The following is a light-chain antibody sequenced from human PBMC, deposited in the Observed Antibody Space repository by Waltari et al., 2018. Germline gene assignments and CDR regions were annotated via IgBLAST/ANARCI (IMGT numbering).Light chain of an antibody. CDR1: SRDVGGYNY. Sequence: QSALTQPASVSGSPGQSITISCPGTSRDVGGYNYFSWYQQHPGKAPKLMIYDVSKRPSGVSNRFSGSKSGNTASLTISGLQAEDEADYYCSSYTSSSTPWVFGGGTKLTVL. J-gene: IGLJ3*02. V-gene: IGLV2-14*01. CDR3: SSYTSSSTPWV. CDR2: DVS.